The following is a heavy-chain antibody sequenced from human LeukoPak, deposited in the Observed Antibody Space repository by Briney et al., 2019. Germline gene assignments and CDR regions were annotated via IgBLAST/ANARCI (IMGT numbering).Heavy chain of an antibody. Sequence: SETLSLTCTVSGYSISSGYYWGWIRQPPGKGLEWIGSIYHSGSTYYNPSLKSRVTISVDTSKNQFSLKLSSVAAADTAVYYCARVSIAAAGHYYYGMDVWGQGTTVTVSS. J-gene: IGHJ6*02. D-gene: IGHD6-13*01. CDR2: IYHSGST. V-gene: IGHV4-38-2*02. CDR1: GYSISSGYY. CDR3: ARVSIAAAGHYYYGMDV.